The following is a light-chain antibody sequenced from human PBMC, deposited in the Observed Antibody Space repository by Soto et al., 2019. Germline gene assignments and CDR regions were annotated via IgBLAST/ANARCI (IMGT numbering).Light chain of an antibody. V-gene: IGKV3-20*01. J-gene: IGKJ1*01. Sequence: ETVLTQSPGTLSLSPGERATLSCRASQTVSSSYLAWYQQKPGQAPRLLIYGASSSATGIPDRFSGSGCGTDFTLTISRLEPEDFAVYYCQQYCQQYGSSPPSWTFGQGTRVEIK. CDR1: QTVSSSY. CDR3: QQYCQQYGSSPPSWT. CDR2: GAS.